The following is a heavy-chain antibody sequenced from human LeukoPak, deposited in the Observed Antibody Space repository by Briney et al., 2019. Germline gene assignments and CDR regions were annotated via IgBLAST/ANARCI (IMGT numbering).Heavy chain of an antibody. CDR2: IKQDGREK. V-gene: IGHV3-7*01. CDR1: EFTFGNYW. CDR3: AKDKRAERIAAAGGMPSDY. D-gene: IGHD6-13*01. Sequence: GGSLRLSCAASEFTFGNYWMSWVRQAPGKGLEWVANIKQDGREKYYVDSVKGRFTISRDNSKNTLYLQMNSLRAEDTAVYYCAKDKRAERIAAAGGMPSDYWGQGTLVTVSS. J-gene: IGHJ4*02.